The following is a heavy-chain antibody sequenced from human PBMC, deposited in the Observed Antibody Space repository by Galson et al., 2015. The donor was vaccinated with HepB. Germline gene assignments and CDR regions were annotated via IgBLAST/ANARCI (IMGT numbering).Heavy chain of an antibody. CDR1: GFTFNDAW. J-gene: IGHJ4*02. Sequence: SLRLSCAASGFTFNDAWMNWVRQAPGKGLEWVGRIKSKAEDGTTIYAAPVRGRFSISRDDSRNTLYLQMNSLTTEDTAVYYCATSLAFGYGYGTVATDYWGQGTLVTVSS. D-gene: IGHD5-18*01. V-gene: IGHV3-15*01. CDR2: IKSKAEDGTT. CDR3: ATSLAFGYGYGTVATDY.